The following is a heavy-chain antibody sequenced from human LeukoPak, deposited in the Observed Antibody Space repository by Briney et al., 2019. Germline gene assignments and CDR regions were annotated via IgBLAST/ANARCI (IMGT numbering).Heavy chain of an antibody. V-gene: IGHV1-69*13. J-gene: IGHJ5*02. D-gene: IGHD3-22*01. CDR2: IIPIFGTA. Sequence: SVKVSCKASGGTFISYAISWVRQAPGQGLEWMGGIIPIFGTANYAQKFQGRVTITADESTSTAYMELSSLRSEDTAVYYCARESRGYYYDSSGYGFDPWGQGTLVTVSS. CDR1: GGTFISYA. CDR3: ARESRGYYYDSSGYGFDP.